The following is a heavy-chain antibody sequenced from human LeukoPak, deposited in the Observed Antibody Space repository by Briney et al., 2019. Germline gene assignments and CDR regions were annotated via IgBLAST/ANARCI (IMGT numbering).Heavy chain of an antibody. CDR1: GFIFSNYA. CDR3: VRGLDYFDY. V-gene: IGHV3-23*01. D-gene: IGHD6-6*01. CDR2: ITGSGGNT. J-gene: IGHJ4*02. Sequence: GGSLRLSCAASGFIFSNYAMGWGPQAPGKGLEWVSSITGSGGNTYYADSVKGRFTFSRDNSKNTLHLQMNSLRAEDTAVYYCVRGLDYFDYWGQGTLVTVSS.